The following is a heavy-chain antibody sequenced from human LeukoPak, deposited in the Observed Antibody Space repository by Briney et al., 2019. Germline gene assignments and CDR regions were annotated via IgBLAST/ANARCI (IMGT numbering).Heavy chain of an antibody. Sequence: PGGSLRLSCAASGFTVSSNYMSWVRQAPGKGLEWVSVIYSGGSTYYADSVKGRFTFSRDNSKDTLYLQMNSLRVEDTALYYCARVSLTTANFDSWGQGTLVTVSS. V-gene: IGHV3-53*01. CDR1: GFTVSSNY. CDR2: IYSGGST. J-gene: IGHJ4*02. CDR3: ARVSLTTANFDS. D-gene: IGHD4-17*01.